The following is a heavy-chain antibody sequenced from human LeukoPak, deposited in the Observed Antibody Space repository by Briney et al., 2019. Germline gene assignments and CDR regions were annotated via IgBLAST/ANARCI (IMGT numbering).Heavy chain of an antibody. CDR1: GFTFSSYW. V-gene: IGHV3-74*01. D-gene: IGHD4-17*01. CDR3: ARENGDGITYYYYYYYMDV. J-gene: IGHJ6*03. Sequence: GGSLRLSCAASGFTFSSYWMHWVRQAPGKGLVWVSRINSDGGSTSYADSVKGRFTISRDNAKNTLYLQMNSLRAEDTAVYYCARENGDGITYYYYYYYMDVWGKGTTVTVSS. CDR2: INSDGGST.